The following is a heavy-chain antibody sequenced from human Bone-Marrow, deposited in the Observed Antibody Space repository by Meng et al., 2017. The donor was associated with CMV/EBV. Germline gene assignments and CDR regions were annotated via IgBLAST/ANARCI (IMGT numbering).Heavy chain of an antibody. Sequence: SETLSLTCTVSGGSISSYYFNWIRQPPGKGLEWIGYIYYSGSTNYNPSLKSRVTISADTSKNQFSLNLSSVAAADTALYYCARGRGFLEWFFDYWGQGTLVTVSS. J-gene: IGHJ4*02. CDR3: ARGRGFLEWFFDY. CDR2: IYYSGST. CDR1: GGSISSYY. V-gene: IGHV4-59*01. D-gene: IGHD3-3*01.